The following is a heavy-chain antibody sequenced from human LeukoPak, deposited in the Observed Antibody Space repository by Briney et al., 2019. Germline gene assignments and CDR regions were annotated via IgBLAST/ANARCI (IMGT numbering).Heavy chain of an antibody. CDR1: GFTFSSYG. D-gene: IGHD1-26*01. J-gene: IGHJ4*02. Sequence: GGSLRLSCAASGFTFSSYGMHWVRQAPGKGLEWVAVISYDGSNKYYADSVKGRFTISRDNSKNTLYLQMNSLRAEDTAVYYCARDSGDGGSSDYFDYWGQGTLVTVSS. CDR3: ARDSGDGGSSDYFDY. CDR2: ISYDGSNK. V-gene: IGHV3-30*03.